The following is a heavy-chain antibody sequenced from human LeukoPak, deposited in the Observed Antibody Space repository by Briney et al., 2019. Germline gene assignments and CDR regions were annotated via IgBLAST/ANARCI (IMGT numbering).Heavy chain of an antibody. CDR1: GFTFSSYS. CDR2: ISSRSSNK. J-gene: IGHJ3*02. Sequence: GGSLRLSCAASGFTFSSYSMNWVRQAPGRGLEWVSYISSRSSNKYYADSVKGRFTISRDNAKNSLYLQMSSLRAEDTAIYYCAREGWDLNALDIWGQGTMVTVSP. D-gene: IGHD1-26*01. CDR3: AREGWDLNALDI. V-gene: IGHV3-48*04.